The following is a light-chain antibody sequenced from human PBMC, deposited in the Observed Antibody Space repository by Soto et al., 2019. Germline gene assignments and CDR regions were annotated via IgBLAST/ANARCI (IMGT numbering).Light chain of an antibody. CDR2: DAS. V-gene: IGKV1-5*01. Sequence: IQMTQSPSTLSASVGDRITITCRASQSIRSWLAWYQQKPGKAPKVLIYDASTLESGVPPRFSGDGSRTEFTLTISGLQPDDFATYYCQQYETSSGTFGQGTKVDIK. CDR1: QSIRSW. CDR3: QQYETSSGT. J-gene: IGKJ1*01.